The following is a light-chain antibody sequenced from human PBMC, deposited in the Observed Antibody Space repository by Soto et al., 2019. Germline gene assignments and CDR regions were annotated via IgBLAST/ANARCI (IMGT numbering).Light chain of an antibody. Sequence: QSVLTQPASVSGSPGQSITISCTGTSSDVGAYNYVSWYQQHPGKAPKFLIYDVSNRPSGVSDRLSGSKSGNTASLTISGLQAEDEADYYCSSYTRSSTEVFGGGTKLTVL. J-gene: IGLJ2*01. V-gene: IGLV2-14*03. CDR2: DVS. CDR1: SSDVGAYNY. CDR3: SSYTRSSTEV.